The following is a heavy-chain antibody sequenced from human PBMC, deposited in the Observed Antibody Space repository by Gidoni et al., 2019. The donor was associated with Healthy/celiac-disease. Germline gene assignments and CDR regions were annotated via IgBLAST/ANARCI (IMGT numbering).Heavy chain of an antibody. D-gene: IGHD7-27*01. V-gene: IGHV4-4*07. Sequence: QVQLQESAPGLVKPSETLSTTCTVSVCSISRYYWSWIRQPAGKGLELIGRIYTSGSTVYNPSLKSRVTMSVDTSKNQFSLKLSSVTAADTAVYYCARISNWGWYFDLWGRGTLVTVSS. CDR3: ARISNWGWYFDL. CDR1: VCSISRYY. CDR2: IYTSGST. J-gene: IGHJ2*01.